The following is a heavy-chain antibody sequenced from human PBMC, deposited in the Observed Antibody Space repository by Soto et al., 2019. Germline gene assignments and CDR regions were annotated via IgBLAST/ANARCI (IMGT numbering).Heavy chain of an antibody. CDR1: GFIFTNYW. CDR3: AKDAARRFGELLPPMDV. V-gene: IGHV3-23*01. D-gene: IGHD3-10*01. CDR2: ISGSGGST. J-gene: IGHJ6*02. Sequence: PGGSLRLSCAASGFIFTNYWMHWVRQAPGKGLEWVSAISGSGGSTYYADSVKGRFTISRDNSKNTLYLQMNSLRAEDTAVYYCAKDAARRFGELLPPMDVWGQGTTVTV.